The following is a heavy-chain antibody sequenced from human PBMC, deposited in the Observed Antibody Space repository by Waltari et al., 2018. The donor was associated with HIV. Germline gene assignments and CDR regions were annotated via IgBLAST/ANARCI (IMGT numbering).Heavy chain of an antibody. Sequence: QVQLQESGPGLVKPSQTLSLTCIVSGDSISGGDYYWSWIRQPPGKGLGWIGYSHYSGSTYPNPSLERRVTMSVDRAKNQFSLILSSVTAADTAVYYCARAMGYSSGAAAFDIWGQGTMVTVSS. CDR1: GDSISGGDYY. CDR3: ARAMGYSSGAAAFDI. CDR2: SHYSGST. D-gene: IGHD2-15*01. V-gene: IGHV4-30-4*08. J-gene: IGHJ3*02.